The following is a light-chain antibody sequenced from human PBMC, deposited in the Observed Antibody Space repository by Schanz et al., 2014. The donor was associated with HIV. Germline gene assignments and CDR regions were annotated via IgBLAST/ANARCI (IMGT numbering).Light chain of an antibody. CDR3: QRYGTSVVT. CDR2: GAS. CDR1: QTITSNF. Sequence: EIVLTQSPGSLSLSPGDRATLSCRASQTITSNFLAWYQQRPGQAPTLLIYGASKRATGIPDRFIGGGAGTDFTLTINRLEPEDFAVYYCQRYGTSVVTFGQGTQL. J-gene: IGKJ5*01. V-gene: IGKV3-20*01.